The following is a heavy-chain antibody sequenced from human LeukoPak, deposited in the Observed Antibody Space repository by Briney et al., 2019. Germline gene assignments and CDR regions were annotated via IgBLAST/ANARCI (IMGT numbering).Heavy chain of an antibody. V-gene: IGHV3-21*01. CDR2: ISSTSSYI. CDR3: ATLTGAWDY. CDR1: GFTFSSYS. Sequence: KPGGSLRLSCAASGFTFSSYSMNWVRQAPGKGLEWVSSISSTSSYIYYADSVKGRLTISRDNAKNSLYLQMNSLRAEDTAVYYCATLTGAWDYWGQGTLVTVSS. D-gene: IGHD7-27*01. J-gene: IGHJ4*02.